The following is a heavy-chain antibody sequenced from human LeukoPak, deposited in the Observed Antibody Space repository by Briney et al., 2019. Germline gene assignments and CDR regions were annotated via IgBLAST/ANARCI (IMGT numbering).Heavy chain of an antibody. Sequence: GGSLRLSCAGSGFTFSNAWMNWVRQAPGKGLEWVSSISTSSSYIYYADSVKGRFTISRDNAKNSLYLQMNSLRAEDTAVYYCARDGRSYSGYDYVDYWGQGTLVTVSA. D-gene: IGHD5-12*01. J-gene: IGHJ4*02. CDR3: ARDGRSYSGYDYVDY. CDR2: ISTSSSYI. CDR1: GFTFSNAW. V-gene: IGHV3-21*01.